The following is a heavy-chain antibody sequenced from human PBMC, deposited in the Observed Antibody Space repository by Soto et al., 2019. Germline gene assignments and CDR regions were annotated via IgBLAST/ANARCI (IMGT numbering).Heavy chain of an antibody. J-gene: IGHJ4*02. Sequence: PGESLKISCKGSGYSFTSYWIAWVRQMPGKGLEWMGTIYPGDSDTRYSPSLQGQVTISADNSISTAYLEWSSLKASDTATYYCALPYGDYVFGYWGQGTLVTVSS. CDR2: IYPGDSDT. CDR3: ALPYGDYVFGY. D-gene: IGHD4-17*01. V-gene: IGHV5-51*01. CDR1: GYSFTSYW.